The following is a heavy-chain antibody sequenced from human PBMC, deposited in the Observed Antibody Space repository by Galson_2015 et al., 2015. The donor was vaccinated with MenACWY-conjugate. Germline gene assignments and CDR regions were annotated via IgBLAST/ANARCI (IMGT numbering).Heavy chain of an antibody. J-gene: IGHJ3*01. V-gene: IGHV5-51*01. Sequence: QSGAEVKQPGESLRISCKGSGFGFSNYWIAWVRQRPGKGLEWMGIIYVDDSDTRHSPSFQGQVSISVDKSVSTAYVQWSSLKATDTAMYYCTRREVFFGYCAGASCHYHTSPNAFDVWG. D-gene: IGHD2-21*01. CDR1: GFGFSNYW. CDR3: TRREVFFGYCAGASCHYHTSPNAFDV. CDR2: IYVDDSDT.